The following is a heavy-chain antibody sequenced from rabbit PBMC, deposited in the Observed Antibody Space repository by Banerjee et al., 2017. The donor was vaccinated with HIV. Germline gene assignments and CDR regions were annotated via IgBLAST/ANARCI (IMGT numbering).Heavy chain of an antibody. Sequence: QSLEESGGDLVKPEGSLTLTCTASGFSFSSSYYMCWVRQAPGKGLEWIACIGAGSSGSTYYASWAKGRFTISKASWTTVTLQMTSLTAADTASYFCARDLAGVIGWNFNLWGQGTLVTVS. V-gene: IGHV1S40*01. CDR3: ARDLAGVIGWNFNL. J-gene: IGHJ4*01. CDR1: GFSFSSSYY. CDR2: IGAGSSGST. D-gene: IGHD4-1*01.